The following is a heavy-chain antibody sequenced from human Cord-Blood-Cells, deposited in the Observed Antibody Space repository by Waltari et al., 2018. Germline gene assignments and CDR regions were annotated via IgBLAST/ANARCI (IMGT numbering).Heavy chain of an antibody. Sequence: EVQLVESGGGLVKPGGSLRLSCAASGFTFSSYSMNWVRQAPGKGLEGVSSISSSSSYIYYADSVKGRFPISRDNAKNALYLQMNSLRAEDTAVYYCARGRSRPYYFDYWGQGTLVTVSS. CDR3: ARGRSRPYYFDY. CDR2: ISSSSSYI. CDR1: GFTFSSYS. J-gene: IGHJ4*02. V-gene: IGHV3-21*01.